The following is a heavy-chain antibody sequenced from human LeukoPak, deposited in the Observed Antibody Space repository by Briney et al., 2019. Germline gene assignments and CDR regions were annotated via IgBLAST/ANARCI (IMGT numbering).Heavy chain of an antibody. CDR3: ARGSGVHYDFRSGYYHYYYYYYMDV. CDR2: ISAYNGNT. V-gene: IGHV1-18*01. D-gene: IGHD3-3*01. Sequence: ASVKVSCKASGYTFTSYGISWVRQAPGQGLEWMGWISAYNGNTNYAQKLQGRVTMTTDTSTSTAYMELRSLRSDDTAVYYCARGSGVHYDFRSGYYHYYYYYYMDVWGKGTTVTVSS. J-gene: IGHJ6*03. CDR1: GYTFTSYG.